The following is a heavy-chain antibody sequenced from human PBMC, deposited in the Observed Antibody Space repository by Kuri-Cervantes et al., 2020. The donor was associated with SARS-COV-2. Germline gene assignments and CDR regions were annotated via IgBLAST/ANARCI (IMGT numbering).Heavy chain of an antibody. Sequence: ASVKVSCKASGYTFTSYYMHWVRQAPGQGLEWMGIINPSGGSTSYAQKFQGRVTMTRNTTISTAYMVLSSLRSEDTDVYYWARRRVFPYYYGMDVWCQGTTVTVSS. V-gene: IGHV1-46*01. CDR1: GYTFTSYY. D-gene: IGHD2-21*01. CDR3: ARRRVFPYYYGMDV. CDR2: INPSGGST. J-gene: IGHJ6*02.